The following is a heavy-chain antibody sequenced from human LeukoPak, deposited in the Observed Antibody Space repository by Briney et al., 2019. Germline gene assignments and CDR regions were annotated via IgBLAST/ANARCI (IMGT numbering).Heavy chain of an antibody. V-gene: IGHV2-5*01. D-gene: IGHD3-10*01. CDR1: GCSLSTSGVG. CDR2: IYWNDDK. J-gene: IGHJ4*02. CDR3: ARMSPNPPLSLWFGRAYYFDY. Sequence: KASGPTLVNPTQTLTLTCTFSGCSLSTSGVGVGWIRQPPGKALEWLALIYWNDDKRYSPSLKSRLTITKDTSKNQVVLTMTNMDPVDTATYYCARMSPNPPLSLWFGRAYYFDYWGQGTLVTVSS.